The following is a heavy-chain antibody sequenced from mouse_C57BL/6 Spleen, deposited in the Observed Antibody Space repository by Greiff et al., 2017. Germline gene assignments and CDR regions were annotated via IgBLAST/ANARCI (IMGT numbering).Heavy chain of an antibody. CDR1: GYTFTDYY. Sequence: VQLQQSGPELVKPGASVKISCKASGYTFTDYYINWVKQRPGQGLEWIGWIFPGSGSTYYNEKFKGKATLTVDKSSSTAYMLLSSLTSEDSAVYFCARWGGNYEDYYAMDYWGQGTSVTVSS. CDR2: IFPGSGST. J-gene: IGHJ4*01. CDR3: ARWGGNYEDYYAMDY. V-gene: IGHV1-75*01. D-gene: IGHD2-1*01.